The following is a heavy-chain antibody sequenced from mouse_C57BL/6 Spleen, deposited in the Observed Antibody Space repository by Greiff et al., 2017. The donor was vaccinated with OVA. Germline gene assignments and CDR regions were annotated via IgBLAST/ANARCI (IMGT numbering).Heavy chain of an antibody. CDR1: GYTFTGYW. Sequence: QVQLQQSGAELMKPGASVKLSCKATGYTFTGYWIEWVKQRPGHGLEWIGEILPGSGSTNYNEKFKGKATFTADTSSTTAYMQLSSLTTEDSAIYYCARSHSTVVEKGDYFDYWGQGTTLTVSS. J-gene: IGHJ2*01. CDR3: ARSHSTVVEKGDYFDY. V-gene: IGHV1-9*01. D-gene: IGHD1-1*01. CDR2: ILPGSGST.